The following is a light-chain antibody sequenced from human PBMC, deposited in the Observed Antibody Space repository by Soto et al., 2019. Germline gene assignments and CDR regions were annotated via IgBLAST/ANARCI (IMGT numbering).Light chain of an antibody. CDR2: AAS. V-gene: IGKV1-8*01. CDR1: QPISTY. J-gene: IGKJ1*01. Sequence: AIRMTQSPSSISAFTGDRVTITCRASQPISTYLAWYQQKPGTAPTLLIYAASTLQSGVPSRFSGSGSGTDFTLTISCLQSEDFATYFCLQYYTYPLAFGQGTKVEIK. CDR3: LQYYTYPLA.